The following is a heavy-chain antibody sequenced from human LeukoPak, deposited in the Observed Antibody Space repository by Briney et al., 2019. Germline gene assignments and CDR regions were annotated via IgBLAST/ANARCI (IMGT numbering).Heavy chain of an antibody. V-gene: IGHV3-30*02. CDR3: AKDRPYGDWYFDY. Sequence: QAGGSLRLSCAASGFTFSSYGMHWVRQAPGKGLEWVAFIRYDGSNKYYADSVKGRFTISRDNSKNTLYLQMNSLRAEDTAVYYCAKDRPYGDWYFDYWGQGTLVTVSS. CDR1: GFTFSSYG. CDR2: IRYDGSNK. D-gene: IGHD4-17*01. J-gene: IGHJ4*02.